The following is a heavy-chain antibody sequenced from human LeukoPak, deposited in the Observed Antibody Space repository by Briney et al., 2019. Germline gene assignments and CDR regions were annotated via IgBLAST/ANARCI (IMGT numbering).Heavy chain of an antibody. V-gene: IGHV3-23*01. Sequence: PGGSLRLSCAASGFTFSSYAMSWVRQAPGKGLEWVSAISGSGGSTYYADSVKGRFTISRDNSKNTLYLQMNSLRAEDTAVYYCAKFPNQGDDYGDYARDYWGQGTLVTVSS. CDR3: AKFPNQGDDYGDYARDY. J-gene: IGHJ4*02. D-gene: IGHD4-17*01. CDR2: ISGSGGST. CDR1: GFTFSSYA.